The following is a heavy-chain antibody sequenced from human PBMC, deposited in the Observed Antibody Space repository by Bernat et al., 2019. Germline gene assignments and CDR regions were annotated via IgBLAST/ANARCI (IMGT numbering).Heavy chain of an antibody. J-gene: IGHJ4*02. Sequence: EVQLVQSGAEVKKPGESLKISCKGSGYSFTSYWIGWVRQMPGKGLEWMGIIYPGDSDTRYSPSFQGQVTISADKSISTAYLQWSSLKASDTAMYYWARHLPYSSGSILPDYWGQGTLVTVSA. CDR1: GYSFTSYW. CDR2: IYPGDSDT. D-gene: IGHD6-19*01. CDR3: ARHLPYSSGSILPDY. V-gene: IGHV5-51*01.